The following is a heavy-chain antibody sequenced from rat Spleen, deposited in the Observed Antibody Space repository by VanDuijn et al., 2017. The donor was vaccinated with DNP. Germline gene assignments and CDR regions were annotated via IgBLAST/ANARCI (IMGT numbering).Heavy chain of an antibody. CDR1: GFTFSDYN. D-gene: IGHD1-4*01. CDR3: ATGAGSP. CDR2: VVYDGSRT. V-gene: IGHV5S10*01. J-gene: IGHJ4*01. Sequence: EVQLVESGGGFVQPGRSLKLSCAASGFTFSDYNMAWVRQAPKKGLEWVATVVYDGSRTYYRDSVKGRFTISRDNVKSTLYLQMDSLRSEDTATYYCATGAGSPWGQGTSVTVSS.